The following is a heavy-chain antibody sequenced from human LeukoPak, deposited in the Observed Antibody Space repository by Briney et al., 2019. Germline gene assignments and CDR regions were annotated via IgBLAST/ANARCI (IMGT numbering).Heavy chain of an antibody. Sequence: SETLSLTCAVYGGSFSGYYWSWIRQPPGKGLEWIGEINHSGSTNYNPSLKSRVTISVDTSKNQFPLKLSSVTAADTAVYYCASKIVVVPAAIPYYYYGMDVWGQGTTVTVSS. CDR2: INHSGST. J-gene: IGHJ6*02. CDR1: GGSFSGYY. CDR3: ASKIVVVPAAIPYYYYGMDV. V-gene: IGHV4-34*01. D-gene: IGHD2-2*02.